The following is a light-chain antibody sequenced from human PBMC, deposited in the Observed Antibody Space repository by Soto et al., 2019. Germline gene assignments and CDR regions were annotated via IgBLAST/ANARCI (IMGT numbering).Light chain of an antibody. J-gene: IGKJ5*01. Sequence: EVVLTQSQGTLSLSPGERATLSCRASQSVSSNLAWYQQKPGQXPRLLMYGASSRATGIPGRCSGSGVGTDFTLTISRLGHEDFVLYYCQHFRAFGQGTRLDIK. CDR1: QSVSSN. CDR2: GAS. CDR3: QHFRA. V-gene: IGKV3-20*01.